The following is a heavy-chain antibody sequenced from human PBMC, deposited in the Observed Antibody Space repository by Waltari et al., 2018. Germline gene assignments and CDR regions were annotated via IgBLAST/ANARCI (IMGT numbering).Heavy chain of an antibody. CDR2: IKQDGIEK. CDR3: VRGQGWLPDY. D-gene: IGHD5-12*01. Sequence: EVQVVESGGGLVQPGGSLRLSCAASGLTLSNYWMNWVRQAQGKGPEGVANIKQDGIEKYYVDSVKGRFTISRDNAKNSLFLQMNSLRVEDTAVYYCVRGQGWLPDYWGQGTPVTVSP. J-gene: IGHJ4*02. V-gene: IGHV3-7*01. CDR1: GLTLSNYW.